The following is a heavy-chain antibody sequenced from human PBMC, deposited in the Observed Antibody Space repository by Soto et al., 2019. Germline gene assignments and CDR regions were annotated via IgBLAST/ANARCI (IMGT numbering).Heavy chain of an antibody. V-gene: IGHV3-11*05. D-gene: IGHD3-10*01. Sequence: SGGSLRLSCAASGFTFSDYYMSWIRQAPGKGLEWVSYISSSSSYTNYADSVKGRFTISRDNAKNSLYLQMNSLRAEDTAVYYCARDFRYYGSGSYRDYWGQGTLVTVSS. J-gene: IGHJ4*02. CDR3: ARDFRYYGSGSYRDY. CDR2: ISSSSSYT. CDR1: GFTFSDYY.